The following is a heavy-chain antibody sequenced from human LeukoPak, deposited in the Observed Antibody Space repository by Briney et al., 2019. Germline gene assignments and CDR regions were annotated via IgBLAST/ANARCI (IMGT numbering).Heavy chain of an antibody. CDR3: ARPMSVYYYDSSGSMGAFDI. CDR2: INPNSGGT. CDR1: GYTFTGYY. Sequence: ASVKVSCKASGYTFTGYYMHWVRQAPGQGLEWVGWINPNSGGTNYAQKFQGRVTMTRGTSISTAYMELSRLRSDDTAVYYCARPMSVYYYDSSGSMGAFDIWGQGTMVTVSS. V-gene: IGHV1-2*02. J-gene: IGHJ3*02. D-gene: IGHD3-22*01.